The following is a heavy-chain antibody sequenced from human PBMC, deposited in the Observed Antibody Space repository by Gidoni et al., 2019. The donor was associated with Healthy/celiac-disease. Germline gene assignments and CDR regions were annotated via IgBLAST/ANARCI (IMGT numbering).Heavy chain of an antibody. CDR3: ARDHLVRGVIISPFGY. J-gene: IGHJ4*02. CDR2: ISSSSSTI. Sequence: EVQLVEFRGGLVQPGGSLRLSCAASGFTFSSYSMNWVRQAPRKGLEWVSYISSSSSTIYYADSEKGRFTISRDNAKNSLYLQMNSLRDDDTAGYYCARDHLVRGVIISPFGYWGQGTLVTVSS. V-gene: IGHV3-48*02. D-gene: IGHD3-10*01. CDR1: GFTFSSYS.